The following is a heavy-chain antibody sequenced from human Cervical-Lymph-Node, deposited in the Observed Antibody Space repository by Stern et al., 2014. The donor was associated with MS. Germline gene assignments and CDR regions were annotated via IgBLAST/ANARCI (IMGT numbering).Heavy chain of an antibody. Sequence: QVQLVQSGAEVKKPGASVKVSCKASGYTFASYAMHWVRQAPGQRLEWMGWINAGNGNTKYSQKFQGRVTIIRDTSASTAYMELSSLRSEDTAVYFCAAGVDYFDYWGQGTLVTVSS. CDR1: GYTFASYA. D-gene: IGHD2-8*01. J-gene: IGHJ4*02. CDR2: INAGNGNT. CDR3: AAGVDYFDY. V-gene: IGHV1-3*01.